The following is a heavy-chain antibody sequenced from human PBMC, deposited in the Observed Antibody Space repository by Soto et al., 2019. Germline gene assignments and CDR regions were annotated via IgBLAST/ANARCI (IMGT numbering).Heavy chain of an antibody. Sequence: PGGSLRLSCAASGFTFSSYAMSWLRQAPGKGLEWVAAISDSGRNTYYADSVKGQFTISRDNSKNTLYLQINSLRAEDTVVYYCAQQRGYCSDGSCYFFEWGQGTLVTVSS. V-gene: IGHV3-23*01. CDR1: GFTFSSYA. CDR2: ISDSGRNT. CDR3: AQQRGYCSDGSCYFFE. J-gene: IGHJ4*02. D-gene: IGHD2-15*01.